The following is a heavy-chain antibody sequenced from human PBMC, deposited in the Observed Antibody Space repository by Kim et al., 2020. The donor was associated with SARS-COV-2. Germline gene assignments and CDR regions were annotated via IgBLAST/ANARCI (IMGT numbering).Heavy chain of an antibody. J-gene: IGHJ4*02. Sequence: KVQGRVTITADKSTSTAYMERSSLGSEDTAVYYCARENLPMVRGVIWFDYWGQGTLVTVSS. V-gene: IGHV1-69*04. CDR3: ARENLPMVRGVIWFDY. D-gene: IGHD3-10*01.